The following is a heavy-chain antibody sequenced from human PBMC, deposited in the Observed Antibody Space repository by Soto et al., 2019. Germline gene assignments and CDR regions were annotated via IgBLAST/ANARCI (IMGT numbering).Heavy chain of an antibody. V-gene: IGHV5-51*01. D-gene: IGHD3-22*01. CDR2: LFPSDSDT. J-gene: IGHJ5*02. Sequence: GESLKISCRTSGYKFTSYWIAWVRQMPGKGLEWMGILFPSDSDTRYSPSFQGPVTISADRSTSSVFLQWASLKASDTAVYFCARKDKSGYFSWFDPWGQGTLVTVSS. CDR1: GYKFTSYW. CDR3: ARKDKSGYFSWFDP.